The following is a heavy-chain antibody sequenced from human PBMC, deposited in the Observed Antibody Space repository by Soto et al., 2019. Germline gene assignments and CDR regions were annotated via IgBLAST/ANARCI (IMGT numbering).Heavy chain of an antibody. Sequence: EVQLVETGGGLIQPGGSLRLSCAASGLIVSTNYMSWVRQAPGKGLEWVSVIYSGGDTYYADSVKGRFTFSRDNSKNTLYLQMNSLRVEDTAVYYCARISWGFGALWSPVDSWGQGTLVTVSS. J-gene: IGHJ4*02. CDR3: ARISWGFGALWSPVDS. CDR1: GLIVSTNY. V-gene: IGHV3-53*02. D-gene: IGHD3-10*01. CDR2: IYSGGDT.